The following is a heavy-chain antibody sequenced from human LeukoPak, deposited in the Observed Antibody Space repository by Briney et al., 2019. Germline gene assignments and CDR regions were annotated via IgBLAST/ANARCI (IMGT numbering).Heavy chain of an antibody. CDR1: GGSISSSNW. Sequence: KTSETLSLTCAVSGGSISSSNWWIWLRQPPGKGLEWIGEIYHSGGGNTNYNPSLKSRATISIDNAKNQFSLKVRSVTAADTAVYFCARDNPRTTGYSSGSSFDFWGQGTLVTVSS. CDR3: ARDNPRTTGYSSGSSFDF. D-gene: IGHD6-19*01. CDR2: IYHSGGGNT. J-gene: IGHJ4*02. V-gene: IGHV4/OR15-8*02.